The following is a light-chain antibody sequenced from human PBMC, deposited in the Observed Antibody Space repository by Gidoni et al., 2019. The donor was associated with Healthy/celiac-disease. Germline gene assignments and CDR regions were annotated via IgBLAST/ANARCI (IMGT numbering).Light chain of an antibody. J-gene: IGLJ2*01. CDR2: KDS. Sequence: SYELTQPPSVSVSPGQTARITCSGDALPKQYAYWYQQKPGQAPVLVIYKDSERPSGIPERFSGPSSGTTVTLTISGVQAEDEADYYCQSADSSGTHVVFGGGTKLTVL. V-gene: IGLV3-25*03. CDR3: QSADSSGTHVV. CDR1: ALPKQY.